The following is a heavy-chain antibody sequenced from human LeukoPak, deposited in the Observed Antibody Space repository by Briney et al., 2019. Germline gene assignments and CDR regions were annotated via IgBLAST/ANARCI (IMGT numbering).Heavy chain of an antibody. CDR2: IYYSGST. CDR3: ASLYYYGSGSYYDYYYYYYMDV. V-gene: IGHV4-39*07. D-gene: IGHD3-10*01. J-gene: IGHJ6*03. CDR1: GGSLSSSSYY. Sequence: SETLSLTCTVSGGSLSSSSYYWGWLRQPPGKGLEWLGSIYYSGSTYYNPSLKSRVTISVDTSKNQFSLQLSSVTAADTAVYYCASLYYYGSGSYYDYYYYYYMDVWGKGTTVTVSS.